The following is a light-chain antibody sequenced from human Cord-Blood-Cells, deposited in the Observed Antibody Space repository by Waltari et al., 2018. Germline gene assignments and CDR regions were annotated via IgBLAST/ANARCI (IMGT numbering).Light chain of an antibody. V-gene: IGKV1-39*01. CDR3: QQSYSTPRT. CDR1: QSISSY. CDR2: AAS. J-gene: IGKJ3*01. Sequence: DLQITQSPSSLSASVGGRVPITCRASQSISSYLNWYQQKPGQAPKLLIYAASSLQIGVPARFSGSGSGTDFTLTISSLQPEDFATYYCQQSYSTPRTFGPGTKVDIK.